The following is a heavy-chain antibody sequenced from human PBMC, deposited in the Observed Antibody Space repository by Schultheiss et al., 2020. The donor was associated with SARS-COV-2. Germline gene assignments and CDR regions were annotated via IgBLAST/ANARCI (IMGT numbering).Heavy chain of an antibody. CDR2: IYYSGST. D-gene: IGHD1-14*01. J-gene: IGHJ4*02. CDR1: GGSISSYY. CDR3: AKEGAGYVGY. V-gene: IGHV4-59*12. Sequence: SQTLSLTCTVSGGSISSYYWSWIRQPAGKGLEWIGYIYYSGSTNYNPSLKSRVTISVDTSKNQFSLKLSSVTAADTAVYYCAKEGAGYVGYWGQGTLVTVSS.